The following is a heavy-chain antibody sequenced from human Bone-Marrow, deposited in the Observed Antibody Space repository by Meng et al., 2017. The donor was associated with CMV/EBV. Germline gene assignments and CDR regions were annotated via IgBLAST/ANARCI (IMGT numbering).Heavy chain of an antibody. J-gene: IGHJ4*02. CDR2: IRYDGSNK. CDR1: GFTFSSYE. Sequence: GESLKISCAASGFTFSSYEMNWVRQAPGKGLEWVAFIRYDGSNKYYADSVKGRFTISRDNSKNTLYLQMNSLRAEDTAVYYCARGPNWGQGTLVTVPS. CDR3: ARGPN. V-gene: IGHV3-30*02.